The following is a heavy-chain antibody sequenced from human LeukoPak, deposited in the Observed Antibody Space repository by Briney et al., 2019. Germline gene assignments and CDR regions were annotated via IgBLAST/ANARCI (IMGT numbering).Heavy chain of an antibody. Sequence: SETLSLTCTVSGGSISSGGYYWSWIRQHPGKGLEWIGYIYYSGSTYYNPSLKSRVTISVDTSKNQFSLKLSSVTAADTAVYYCARHSGAAAGTFDYWGQGTLVTVSS. V-gene: IGHV4-39*01. J-gene: IGHJ4*02. CDR2: IYYSGST. D-gene: IGHD6-13*01. CDR1: GGSISSGGYY. CDR3: ARHSGAAAGTFDY.